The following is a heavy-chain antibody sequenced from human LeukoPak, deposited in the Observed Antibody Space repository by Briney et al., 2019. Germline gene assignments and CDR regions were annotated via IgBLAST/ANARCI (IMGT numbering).Heavy chain of an antibody. CDR1: GFTFSSYG. Sequence: GGSLRLACAASGFTFSSYGMHWVRQAPGKGLEWVAVIWYDGSNKYYADSVKGRFTISRDNSKNTLYLQMNSLRAEDTAVYYCARDREVVPAAMVYYYYGMDVWGQGTTVTVSS. V-gene: IGHV3-33*01. J-gene: IGHJ6*02. CDR2: IWYDGSNK. CDR3: ARDREVVPAAMVYYYYGMDV. D-gene: IGHD2-2*01.